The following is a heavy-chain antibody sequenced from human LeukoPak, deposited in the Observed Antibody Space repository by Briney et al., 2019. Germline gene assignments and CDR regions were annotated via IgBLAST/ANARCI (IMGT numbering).Heavy chain of an antibody. D-gene: IGHD3-10*01. V-gene: IGHV4-38-2*02. J-gene: IGHJ4*02. CDR3: ARDLGGDRVSPLDY. CDR2: IYHSGST. Sequence: SETLSLTCTVSGYSISSGYYWGWIRQPPGEGLEWIGSIYHSGSTYYNPSLKSRVTISVDTSKNQFSLKLSSVTAADTAVYYCARDLGGDRVSPLDYWGQGTLVTVSS. CDR1: GYSISSGYY.